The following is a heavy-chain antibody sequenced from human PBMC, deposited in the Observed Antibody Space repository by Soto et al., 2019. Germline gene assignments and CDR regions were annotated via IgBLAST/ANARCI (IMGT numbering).Heavy chain of an antibody. CDR2: IKQGGSEK. J-gene: IGHJ3*02. D-gene: IGHD3-3*01. V-gene: IGHV3-7*01. CDR3: ARDRYYDFWSGYYTGAFDI. Sequence: EVQLVESGGGLVQPGGSLRLSCAASGFTFSSYWMSWVRQAPGKGLEWVANIKQGGSEKYYVDSVKGPFTISRDNAKNSLYLQMNSLRAEDTAVYYCARDRYYDFWSGYYTGAFDIWGQGTMVTVSS. CDR1: GFTFSSYW.